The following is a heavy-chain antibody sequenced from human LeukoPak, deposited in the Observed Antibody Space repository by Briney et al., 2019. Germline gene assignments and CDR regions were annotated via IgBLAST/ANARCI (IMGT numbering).Heavy chain of an antibody. D-gene: IGHD5-24*01. CDR3: AKDHALGWLQPRYYFDY. CDR1: GFTFSSYA. Sequence: PGGSLRLSCAASGFTFSSYALHWVRQAPGKGLEWVAVISYDGSNKYYADSVKGRFTISRDNSKNTLYLQMNSLRAEDTAVYYCAKDHALGWLQPRYYFDYWGQGTLVTVSS. CDR2: ISYDGSNK. J-gene: IGHJ4*02. V-gene: IGHV3-30*04.